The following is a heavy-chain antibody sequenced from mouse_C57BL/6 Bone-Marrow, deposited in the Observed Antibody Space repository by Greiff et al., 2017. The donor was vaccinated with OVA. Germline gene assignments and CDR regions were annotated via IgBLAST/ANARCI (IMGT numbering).Heavy chain of an antibody. CDR1: GYTFTSYW. V-gene: IGHV1-59*01. CDR2: IDPSDSYT. J-gene: IGHJ3*01. D-gene: IGHD1-1*01. CDR3: ARYYYETWFAY. Sequence: QVQLQQPGAELVRPGTSVKLSCKASGYTFTSYWMHWVKQRPGQGLEWIGVIDPSDSYTNYNQKFKGKATLSVDTSSSTAYMQLSSLTSEDSAVYYCARYYYETWFAYWGQGTLVTVSA.